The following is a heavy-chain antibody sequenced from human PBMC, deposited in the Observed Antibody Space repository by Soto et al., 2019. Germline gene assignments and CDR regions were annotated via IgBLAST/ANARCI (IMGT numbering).Heavy chain of an antibody. D-gene: IGHD5-12*01. CDR1: GFTFRSYG. CDR2: ISYDGSNK. Sequence: QVQLVESGGGVVQPGRSLRRSCAVSGFTFRSYGMHWVRQAPGKGLEWVAVISYDGSNKYYAASVKGRFTISRDNSKNTLYVQMNSLRAEDTAVYYCAKGSRDGYNSNWFDPWGQGTLVTVSS. V-gene: IGHV3-30*18. J-gene: IGHJ5*02. CDR3: AKGSRDGYNSNWFDP.